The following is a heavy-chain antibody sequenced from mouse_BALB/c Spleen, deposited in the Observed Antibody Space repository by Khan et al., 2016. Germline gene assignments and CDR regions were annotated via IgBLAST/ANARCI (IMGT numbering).Heavy chain of an antibody. J-gene: IGHJ3*01. CDR3: ARGAYGNYAAY. V-gene: IGHV14-1*02. CDR1: GFNIKDNY. Sequence: VQLQQSGAELVRPGASVKLSCKASGFNIKDNYMHWVKQRPEQGLECIGWIDPENGNTIYAPKFQGKASITADTSSNTAYLQLSSLTSEDTAVYYCARGAYGNYAAYWGQGALVTVSA. D-gene: IGHD2-1*01. CDR2: IDPENGNT.